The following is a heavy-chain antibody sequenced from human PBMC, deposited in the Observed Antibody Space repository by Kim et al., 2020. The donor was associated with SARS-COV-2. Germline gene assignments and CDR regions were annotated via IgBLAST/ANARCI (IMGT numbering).Heavy chain of an antibody. V-gene: IGHV3-7*01. CDR3: ARDKGYKMDV. CDR1: GFTFSDYW. CDR2: INIDGGEK. Sequence: GGSLRLSCAVSGFTFSDYWMAWVRQAPGKGLEWVANINIDGGEKYYVDSVRGRFTISRDNTKNSLYLQINSLRAEDTAVFYCARDKGYKMDVWGQGTTVTVSS. D-gene: IGHD1-1*01. J-gene: IGHJ6*02.